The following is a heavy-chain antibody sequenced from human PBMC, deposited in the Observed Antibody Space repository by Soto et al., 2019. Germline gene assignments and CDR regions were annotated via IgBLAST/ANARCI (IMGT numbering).Heavy chain of an antibody. J-gene: IGHJ4*02. Sequence: GGSLRLSCAASGFTFSSFWMTWVRQAPGKGLECVANIKGDGSVTNYVDSVKGRFTISRDNAKNSLYLQMNSLRAEDTAVYYCRRDFQGYGGQGTLVPVSS. CDR1: GFTFSSFW. CDR3: RRDFQGY. V-gene: IGHV3-7*01. CDR2: IKGDGSVT.